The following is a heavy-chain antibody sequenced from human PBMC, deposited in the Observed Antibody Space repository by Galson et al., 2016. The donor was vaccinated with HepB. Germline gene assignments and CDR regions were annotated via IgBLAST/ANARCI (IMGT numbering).Heavy chain of an antibody. D-gene: IGHD3-3*01. V-gene: IGHV3-7*01. J-gene: IGHJ4*01. CDR2: IKKDGGER. CDR1: GFIFSNYW. CDR3: ASQGNDFWSGSPDY. Sequence: SLRLSCAASGFIFSNYWMTWVRQAPGKGLEWVANIKKDGGERFYVESVKGRFTISRDNAKNSLYLQMNSLTAEDTAVYYCASQGNDFWSGSPDYWGQESWSPSPQ.